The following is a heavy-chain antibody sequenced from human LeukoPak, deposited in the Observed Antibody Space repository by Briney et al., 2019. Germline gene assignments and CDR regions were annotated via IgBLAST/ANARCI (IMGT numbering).Heavy chain of an antibody. J-gene: IGHJ5*02. CDR2: IYSGGST. D-gene: IGHD3-10*01. Sequence: GGSLRLSCAASGFTVSSNYMSWVRQAPGKGLEWVSVIYSGGSTYYADSVKGRFTISRDNSKNTLYLQMNSLRTEDTAVYYCARGDGSGHNWFDPWGQGTLVIVSS. CDR3: ARGDGSGHNWFDP. CDR1: GFTVSSNY. V-gene: IGHV3-53*01.